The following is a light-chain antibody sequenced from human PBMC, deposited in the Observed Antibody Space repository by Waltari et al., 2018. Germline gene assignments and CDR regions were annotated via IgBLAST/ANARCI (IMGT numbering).Light chain of an antibody. CDR3: QVWDSISDRVL. Sequence: SYVLPQSPSVSVAPGQTAVITCGGNNIGSKTVCWFQQKPRQAPVLVVYDDSDRPSGIPERFSGSNSGNTATLTVSRVEAGDEADYYCQVWDSISDRVLFGGGTKLTVL. CDR1: NIGSKT. V-gene: IGLV3-21*02. J-gene: IGLJ2*01. CDR2: DDS.